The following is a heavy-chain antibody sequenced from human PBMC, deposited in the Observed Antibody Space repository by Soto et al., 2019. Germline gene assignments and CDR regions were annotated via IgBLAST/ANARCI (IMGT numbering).Heavy chain of an antibody. CDR2: IIPMFGTA. CDR1: GGTFSNYA. V-gene: IGHV1-69*01. CDR3: AREMGNWNYGIPDYYGMDV. J-gene: IGHJ6*02. D-gene: IGHD1-7*01. Sequence: QVQLVQSGAEVKKPGSSVKVSCKASGGTFSNYAITWVRQAPGQGLEWMGGIIPMFGTANYAEKFQGRVTITADESTSKAYMELSRLRSEDTAVYYCAREMGNWNYGIPDYYGMDVWGQGTTVTVSS.